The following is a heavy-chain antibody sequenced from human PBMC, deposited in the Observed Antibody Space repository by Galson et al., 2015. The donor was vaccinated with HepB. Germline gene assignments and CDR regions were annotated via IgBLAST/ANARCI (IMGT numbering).Heavy chain of an antibody. J-gene: IGHJ2*01. CDR3: ATHYDSSGLLWYFDL. V-gene: IGHV3-23*01. D-gene: IGHD3-22*01. CDR2: ISSSGDST. CDR1: GFTFSSYA. Sequence: SLRLSCAASGFTFSSYAMSWVRQAPGKGLEWVSAISSSGDSTYYADSVKGRFTISRDNSKNTLYLQMSSLRAEDTAVFYCATHYDSSGLLWYFDLWGRGTLVTVSS.